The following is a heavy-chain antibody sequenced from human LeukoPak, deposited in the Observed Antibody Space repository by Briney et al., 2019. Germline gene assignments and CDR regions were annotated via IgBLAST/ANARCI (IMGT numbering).Heavy chain of an antibody. V-gene: IGHV4-59*08. D-gene: IGHD2-15*01. CDR3: ARLGYCSGGSCLDY. J-gene: IGHJ4*02. CDR2: IYYSGST. Sequence: SETLSLTCTVSGGSISSYYWRWIRQPPGKGLEWIGYIYYSGSTNYNPSLKSRVTISVDTSKNQFSLKLSSVTAADTAVYYCARLGYCSGGSCLDYWGQGTLVTVSS. CDR1: GGSISSYY.